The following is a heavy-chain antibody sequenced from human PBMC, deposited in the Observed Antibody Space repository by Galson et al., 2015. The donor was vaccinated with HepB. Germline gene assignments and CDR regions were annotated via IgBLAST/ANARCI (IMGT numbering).Heavy chain of an antibody. CDR3: ARGTKRGSPDY. Sequence: SLRLSCAASGFTVSNNYMNWVRQAPGKGLEWVSILYSGGTTYYADPVKGRFTISRDHSKNTLYLQMNSLRAEDTAVYYCARGTKRGSPDYWGQGTLVTVSS. J-gene: IGHJ4*02. CDR2: LYSGGTT. D-gene: IGHD3-16*01. CDR1: GFTVSNNY. V-gene: IGHV3-53*01.